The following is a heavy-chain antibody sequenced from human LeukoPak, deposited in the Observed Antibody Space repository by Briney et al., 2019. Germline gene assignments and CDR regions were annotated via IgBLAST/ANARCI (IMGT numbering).Heavy chain of an antibody. J-gene: IGHJ4*02. V-gene: IGHV1-2*02. CDR3: AIAGFGELF. Sequence: ASVKVSCKASGYTFTGYYMHWVRQAPGQRLEWMGWINPNSGGTNYAQKFQGRVTRTSDTFISTAHMELSRLRSDVTAVYYCAIAGFGELFWGQGTRVTVSS. D-gene: IGHD3-10*01. CDR2: INPNSGGT. CDR1: GYTFTGYY.